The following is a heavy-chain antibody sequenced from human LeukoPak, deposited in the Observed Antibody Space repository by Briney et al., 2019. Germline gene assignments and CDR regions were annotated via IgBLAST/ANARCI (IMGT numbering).Heavy chain of an antibody. J-gene: IGHJ4*02. Sequence: SETLSLTCTVSGGSISSYYWSWIRQPPGKGLEWIGYIYYSGSTNYNPSLKSRVTISVDTSKNQFSLKLSSVTAADTAVYYCARQHSSSWFDYWGQGALVAVSS. CDR1: GGSISSYY. V-gene: IGHV4-59*08. D-gene: IGHD6-13*01. CDR3: ARQHSSSWFDY. CDR2: IYYSGST.